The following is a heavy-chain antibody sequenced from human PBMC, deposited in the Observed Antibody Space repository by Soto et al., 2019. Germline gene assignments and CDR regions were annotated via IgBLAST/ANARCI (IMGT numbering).Heavy chain of an antibody. D-gene: IGHD6-19*01. CDR2: FRSKAYGGTT. CDR1: GFTFGDYA. CDR3: TRQISVAGTYLPYYYYGMDV. J-gene: IGHJ6*02. V-gene: IGHV3-49*03. Sequence: HPGGSLRLSCTASGFTFGDYAMSWFRQAPGKGLEWLGFFRSKAYGGTTEYAASVKGRFTISRDDSKSIAYLQMNSLKTEDTAVYYCTRQISVAGTYLPYYYYGMDVWGQGTTVTVSS.